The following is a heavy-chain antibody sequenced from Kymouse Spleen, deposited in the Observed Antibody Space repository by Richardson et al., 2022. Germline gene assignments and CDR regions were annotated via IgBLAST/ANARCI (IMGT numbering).Heavy chain of an antibody. CDR2: IYPGDSDT. D-gene: IGHD2-2*02. V-gene: IGHV5-51*01. CDR1: GYSFTSYW. Sequence: EVQLVQSGAEVKKPGESLKISCKGSGYSFTSYWIGWVRQMPGKGLEWMGIIYPGDSDTRYSPSFQGQVTISADKSISTAYLQWSSLKASDTAMYYCARLGFVVVPAAMRNWNYPFDYWGQGTLVTVSS. CDR3: ARLGFVVVPAAMRNWNYPFDY. J-gene: IGHJ4*02.